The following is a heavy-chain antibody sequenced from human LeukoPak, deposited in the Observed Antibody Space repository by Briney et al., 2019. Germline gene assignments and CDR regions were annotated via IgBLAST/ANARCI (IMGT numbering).Heavy chain of an antibody. CDR3: ARDRTAEAGNDYYMGV. J-gene: IGHJ6*03. V-gene: IGHV3-43*01. CDR2: ITWDGGTT. Sequence: GGSLRLSCAASGFTFDDYTMHWVRQPPGKGLEWISLITWDGGTTYYADSVRGRFTISRDNSKNSLFLRMNSLRPEDTALYYSARDRTAEAGNDYYMGVWGNGTTVIVSS. D-gene: IGHD6-13*01. CDR1: GFTFDDYT.